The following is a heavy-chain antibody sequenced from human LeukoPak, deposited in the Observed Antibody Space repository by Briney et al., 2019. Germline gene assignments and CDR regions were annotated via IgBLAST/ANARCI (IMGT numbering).Heavy chain of an antibody. V-gene: IGHV3-30*02. CDR3: AKVAAGPLYY. CDR2: IYYDGRNK. Sequence: GGSLRLSCAASGFRFSTYGMHWVRQAPGKGLEWVAFIYYDGRNKFYADSVKGRFTISRDNSKNTLYLQMNSLRAEDTAVYYCAKVAAGPLYYWGQGTLVTVSS. CDR1: GFRFSTYG. D-gene: IGHD6-13*01. J-gene: IGHJ4*02.